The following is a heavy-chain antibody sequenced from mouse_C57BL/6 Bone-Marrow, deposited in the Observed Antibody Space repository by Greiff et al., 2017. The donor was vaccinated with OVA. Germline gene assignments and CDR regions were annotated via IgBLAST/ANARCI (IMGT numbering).Heavy chain of an antibody. CDR3: ARSSCNYPDY. Sequence: VQRVESGAELAKPGASVKLSCKASGYPFPSYWMHWVKQRPGQGQDWIGYINPSSGYTKYNQKFKDKATLTADKSSSTAYMQLSSLTYEDSAVYYCARSSCNYPDYWGQGTTLTVSS. CDR2: INPSSGYT. V-gene: IGHV1-7*01. CDR1: GYPFPSYW. D-gene: IGHD2-10*02. J-gene: IGHJ2*01.